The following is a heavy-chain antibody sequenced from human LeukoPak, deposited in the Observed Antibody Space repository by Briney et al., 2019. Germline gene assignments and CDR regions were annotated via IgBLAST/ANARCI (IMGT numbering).Heavy chain of an antibody. CDR1: GFTFDDYD. Sequence: GGSLRVSCAASGFTFDDYDIHWVRQAPGKGLEWVSLISGDGGSTYYADSVKGRFTISRDNSKNSLYLQMNSLRTEDTALYYCAKAWFGERSGGGFDYWGQGTLVTVSS. CDR3: AKAWFGERSGGGFDY. V-gene: IGHV3-43*02. D-gene: IGHD3-10*01. J-gene: IGHJ4*02. CDR2: ISGDGGST.